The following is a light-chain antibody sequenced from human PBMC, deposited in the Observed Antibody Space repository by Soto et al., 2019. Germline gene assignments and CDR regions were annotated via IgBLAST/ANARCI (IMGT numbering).Light chain of an antibody. J-gene: IGKJ2*01. Sequence: EIVLTQSPATLSLSPGERATLSCRASQSVYSYLAWYQQKPGQAPRLLIYDASNRATGIPARFSGSGSGTDFTLTISSLEPEDFAVYYCQQRSNWPPLTFGQGTKLEIK. CDR3: QQRSNWPPLT. CDR2: DAS. CDR1: QSVYSY. V-gene: IGKV3-11*01.